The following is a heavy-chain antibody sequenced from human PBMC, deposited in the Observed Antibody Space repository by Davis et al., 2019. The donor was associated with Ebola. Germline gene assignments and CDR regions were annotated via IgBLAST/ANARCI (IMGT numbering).Heavy chain of an antibody. CDR1: GYNFPIYW. J-gene: IGHJ5*01. D-gene: IGHD6-19*01. CDR2: IYPDDSDT. V-gene: IGHV5-51*01. Sequence: GESLKISCKGSGYNFPIYWIGWVRQMPGKGLEWMGIIYPDDSDTTYSPSFQGQVAISADKSISTAYLQWSSLKASDTAMYYCARGEDNRGWTSGWWFDSWGQGTRVSVSS. CDR3: ARGEDNRGWTSGWWFDS.